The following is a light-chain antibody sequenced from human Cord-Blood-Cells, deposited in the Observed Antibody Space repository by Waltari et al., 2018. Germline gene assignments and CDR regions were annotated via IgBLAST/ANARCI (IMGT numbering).Light chain of an antibody. J-gene: IGKJ2*01. CDR2: AAY. CDR1: QSISSY. V-gene: IGKV1-39*01. Sequence: DIQMTQSPSSLSASVGDRVTITCRASQSISSYLNWYKQKPGKAPKLLSYAAYSVQSGVPSRFSGSGSGTDFTLTISSLQPEDFATYDCQQSYSTPYTFGQGTKLEIK. CDR3: QQSYSTPYT.